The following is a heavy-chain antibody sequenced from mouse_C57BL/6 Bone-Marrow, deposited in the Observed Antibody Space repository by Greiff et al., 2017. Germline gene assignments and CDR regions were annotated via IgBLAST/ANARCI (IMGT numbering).Heavy chain of an antibody. CDR1: GYSFTGYY. V-gene: IGHV1-42*01. D-gene: IGHD2-3*01. CDR3: ARKRLLSYFDY. CDR2: INPSTGGT. J-gene: IGHJ2*01. Sequence: EVQLQQSGPELVKPGASVKISCKASGYSFTGYYMNWVKQSPEKSLEWIGEINPSTGGTTYNQKFKAKATLTVDKSSSTTYMQIKSLTSADSAVYSCARKRLLSYFDYWGQGTTLTVSS.